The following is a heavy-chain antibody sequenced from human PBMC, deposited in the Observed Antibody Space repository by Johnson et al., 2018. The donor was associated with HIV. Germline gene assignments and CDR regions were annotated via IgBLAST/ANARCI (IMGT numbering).Heavy chain of an antibody. V-gene: IGHV3-20*04. CDR1: GFTFDDYG. CDR2: ITWNGDTI. J-gene: IGHJ3*02. CDR3: ASPSGSSRLAFDI. D-gene: IGHD1-26*01. Sequence: VQLVESGGGVVRPGGSLRLSCAASGFTFDDYGMSWVRQAPGKGLEWVSGITWNGDTIDSADSVKGRFTISRDNSKNTLYLQMNSLRAEDTAVYYCASPSGSSRLAFDIWGQGTMVTVSS.